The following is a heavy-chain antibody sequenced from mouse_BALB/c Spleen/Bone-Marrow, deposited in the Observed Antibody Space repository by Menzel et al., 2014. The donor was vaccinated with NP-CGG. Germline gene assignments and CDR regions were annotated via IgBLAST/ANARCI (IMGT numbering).Heavy chain of an antibody. Sequence: VQLQQSGAELVKPGASVKLSCKASGYTFTSYWMHWVKQSPGQGLEWIGEIDPSDSYTNYNQKFKGKATLTVDKSSSAAYMQLSRLTSEGSAVYYCATARATSYAMDYWGQGTSVTVSS. CDR1: GYTFTSYW. V-gene: IGHV1-69*02. J-gene: IGHJ4*01. D-gene: IGHD3-1*01. CDR3: ATARATSYAMDY. CDR2: IDPSDSYT.